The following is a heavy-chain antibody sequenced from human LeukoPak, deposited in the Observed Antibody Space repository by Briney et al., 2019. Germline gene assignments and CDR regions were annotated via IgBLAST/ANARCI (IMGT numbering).Heavy chain of an antibody. CDR3: ARVPLHDDSGHYYPH. D-gene: IGHD3-22*01. CDR1: GYTFTSYG. J-gene: IGHJ1*01. CDR2: INGGNGNT. V-gene: IGHV1-3*01. Sequence: ASVKVSCKTSGYTFTSYGMHWVRQALGQSLEWMGWINGGNGNTKYSEKFQGRVTIIRDTSASTAYMELSSLRSEDTAVYYCARVPLHDDSGHYYPHWGQGTLVTVSS.